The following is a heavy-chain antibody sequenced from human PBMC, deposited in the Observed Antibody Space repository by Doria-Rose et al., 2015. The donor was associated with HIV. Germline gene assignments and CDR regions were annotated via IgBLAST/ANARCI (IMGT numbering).Heavy chain of an antibody. Sequence: QVQLVQSGPVLVKPTETLTLTCTVSGVSLSSPGMGVSWIRQPPGKALEWLANIFSDDERSYKTSLKTRITISRSTSKSQVVLTMTDMDPVDTATYYCARIKSSRWYHKYYFDFWGQGPLVIVSA. V-gene: IGHV2-26*01. J-gene: IGHJ4*02. CDR2: IFSDDER. CDR1: GVSLSSPGMG. D-gene: IGHD6-13*01. CDR3: ARIKSSRWYHKYYFDF.